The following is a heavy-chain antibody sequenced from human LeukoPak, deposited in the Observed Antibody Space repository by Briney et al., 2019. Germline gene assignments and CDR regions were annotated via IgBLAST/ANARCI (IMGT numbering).Heavy chain of an antibody. CDR3: ARIRGVIIKRLSYFDY. CDR1: GGSISSSSYY. D-gene: IGHD3-10*01. CDR2: IYYSGST. J-gene: IGHJ4*02. V-gene: IGHV4-39*07. Sequence: SETLSLTCTVSGGSISSSSYYWGWIRQPPGKGLEWIGSIYYSGSTYYNPSLKSRVTISVDTSKNQFSLKLSSVTAADTAVYYCARIRGVIIKRLSYFDYWGQGTLVTVSS.